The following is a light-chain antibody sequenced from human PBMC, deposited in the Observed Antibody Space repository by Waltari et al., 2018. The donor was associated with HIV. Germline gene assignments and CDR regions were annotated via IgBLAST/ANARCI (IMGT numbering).Light chain of an antibody. Sequence: QSALNQPASVSGSPGQAITISCTGTSSDIGGYISVSWYQQHSGKAPKLMIYEASNRPSGVSDRCSGSKSGNTACLTISGHQAEDEADYYCVSYTSSSTLILGGGTKVTVL. CDR3: VSYTSSSTLI. J-gene: IGLJ2*01. CDR1: SSDIGGYIS. V-gene: IGLV2-14*01. CDR2: EAS.